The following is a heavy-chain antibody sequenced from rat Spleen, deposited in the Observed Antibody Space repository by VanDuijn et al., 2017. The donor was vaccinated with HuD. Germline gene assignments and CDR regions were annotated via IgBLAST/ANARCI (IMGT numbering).Heavy chain of an antibody. D-gene: IGHD1-1*01. CDR1: GFTFSSYW. V-gene: IGHV5-58*01. CDR2: ISYDGSRT. Sequence: EVQLVETGGGLVQPGKSLKLSCVASGFTFSSYWMYWIRQAPGEGLEWVASISYDGSRTYYRDSVKGRFTVSRDNAKSTLYLQMDSLRSEDTATYYCASFYSGLYVMDAWGQGASVTVSS. J-gene: IGHJ4*01. CDR3: ASFYSGLYVMDA.